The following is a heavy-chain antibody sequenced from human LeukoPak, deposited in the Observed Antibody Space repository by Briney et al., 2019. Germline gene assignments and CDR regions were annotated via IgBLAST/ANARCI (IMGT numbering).Heavy chain of an antibody. D-gene: IGHD6-13*01. CDR2: INHSGST. CDR1: GGSFSGYY. Sequence: SETLSLTCAVYGGSFSGYYWSWIRQPPGKGLEWIGEINHSGSTNYNPSLKSRVTLSVDTSKNQFSLKLSSVTAADTAVYYCAREHSSSWYPIYYYYGMDVWGKGTTVTVPS. V-gene: IGHV4-34*01. J-gene: IGHJ6*04. CDR3: AREHSSSWYPIYYYYGMDV.